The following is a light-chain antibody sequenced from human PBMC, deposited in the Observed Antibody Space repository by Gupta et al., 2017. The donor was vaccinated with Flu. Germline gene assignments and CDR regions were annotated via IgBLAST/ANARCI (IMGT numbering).Light chain of an antibody. CDR3: SSYTSGSTFYV. Sequence: ITITCSGTSSDVGRSDSVSWYQQHPDKAPKLIIFDVTNRPSGVSSRFSGSKSGNTAPLTISGLQAEDETDYYCSSYTSGSTFYVFGTGTKVTVL. CDR2: DVT. V-gene: IGLV2-14*04. J-gene: IGLJ1*01. CDR1: SSDVGRSDS.